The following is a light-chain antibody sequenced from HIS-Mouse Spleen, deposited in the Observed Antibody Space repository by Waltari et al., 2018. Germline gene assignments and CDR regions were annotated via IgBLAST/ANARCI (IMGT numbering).Light chain of an antibody. J-gene: IGLJ3*02. CDR3: SSYTSSSTRV. V-gene: IGLV2-14*03. Sequence: QSALTQPASVSGSPGQSITISCTGTSSDVGGYNYVSWYQQHPGKAPKLMIYDVSNRPSGFPSRFSGSKSGNTASLTISGLQAEDEADYYCSSYTSSSTRVFGGGTKLTVL. CDR2: DVS. CDR1: SSDVGGYNY.